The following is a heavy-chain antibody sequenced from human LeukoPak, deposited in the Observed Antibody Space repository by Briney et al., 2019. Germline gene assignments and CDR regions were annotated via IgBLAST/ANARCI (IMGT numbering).Heavy chain of an antibody. CDR1: GGSISSSSYY. CDR2: IYYSGST. V-gene: IGHV4-39*01. D-gene: IGHD6-13*01. J-gene: IGHJ6*03. CDR3: GRAAGYNYYMDV. Sequence: SETLSLTCTVSGGSISSSSYYWGWIRQPPGKGLEWIGSIYYSGSTYYNPSLKSRVTISVDTSKNQFSLKLSSVTAADTAVYYCGRAAGYNYYMDVWGKGTTVTISS.